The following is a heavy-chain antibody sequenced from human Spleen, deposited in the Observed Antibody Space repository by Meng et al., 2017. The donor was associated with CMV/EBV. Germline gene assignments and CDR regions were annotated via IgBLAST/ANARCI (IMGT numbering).Heavy chain of an antibody. CDR1: GYSFSTYW. Sequence: GESLKISCKGSGYSFSTYWIGWVRQMPGKGLEYMGIIYPGDSDTRYSPSFQGQVTISADKSISTAYLQWSSLKASDTAMYYCATSYDFWSGPHYYYGMDVWGQGTTVTVSS. CDR2: IYPGDSDT. V-gene: IGHV5-51*01. CDR3: ATSYDFWSGPHYYYGMDV. J-gene: IGHJ6*02. D-gene: IGHD3-3*01.